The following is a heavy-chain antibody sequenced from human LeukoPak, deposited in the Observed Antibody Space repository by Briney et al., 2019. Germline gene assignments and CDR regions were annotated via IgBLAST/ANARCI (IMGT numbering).Heavy chain of an antibody. CDR1: GFMFRSFE. V-gene: IGHV3-48*03. Sequence: GESLRLSCAASGFMFRSFEVYWVRQAPGKGLEWVAYISSGASTMYYADSVKGRFTISRDDAKNSLFLQMNSLRAEDTAIYYCALLAVASDFDYWGQGTLVTVSS. CDR3: ALLAVASDFDY. J-gene: IGHJ4*02. D-gene: IGHD6-19*01. CDR2: ISSGASTM.